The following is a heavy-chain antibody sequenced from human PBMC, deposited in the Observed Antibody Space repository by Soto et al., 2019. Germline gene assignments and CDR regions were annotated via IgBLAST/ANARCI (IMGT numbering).Heavy chain of an antibody. D-gene: IGHD6-19*01. Sequence: SVKVSCKASGGTFSSYAISWVRQAPGQGLEWMGGIIPIFGTADYAQKFQGRVTITADKSTSTAYMELSSLRSEDTAVYYCAREKSGWYYYYYGMDVWGQGTTVTVSS. CDR3: AREKSGWYYYYYGMDV. V-gene: IGHV1-69*06. CDR1: GGTFSSYA. CDR2: IIPIFGTA. J-gene: IGHJ6*02.